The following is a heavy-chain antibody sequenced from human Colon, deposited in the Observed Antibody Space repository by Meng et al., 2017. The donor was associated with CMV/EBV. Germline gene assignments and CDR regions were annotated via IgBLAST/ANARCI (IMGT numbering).Heavy chain of an antibody. V-gene: IGHV1-2*02. CDR1: GYTFTGYY. Sequence: ASVQVSCKASGYTFTGYYVHWVRQAPGQGVQWMGWVNSGSGGTFYAQAFQGSVTMSRDTSIGTAYMELSALTSDDTAMYYCVSRVTLRQGVVHWGQGTLVTVSS. J-gene: IGHJ4*03. CDR3: VSRVTLRQGVVH. CDR2: VNSGSGGT. D-gene: IGHD2-21*02.